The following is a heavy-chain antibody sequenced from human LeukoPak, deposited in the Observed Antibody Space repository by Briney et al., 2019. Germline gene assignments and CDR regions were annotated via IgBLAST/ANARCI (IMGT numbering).Heavy chain of an antibody. J-gene: IGHJ4*02. CDR3: ERGSHSGYDYKLDF. CDR1: GFAFSTYA. CDR2: ILYHGENK. Sequence: GVSLRLSCAASGFAFSTYAMHWVRQAPGKGLECLAFILYHGENKYYGDSVEGRFTVCRENSENRLYLQMDSLRPEDTDVFYCERGSHSGYDYKLDFWGQGALVIVTS. V-gene: IGHV3-30*01. D-gene: IGHD5-12*01.